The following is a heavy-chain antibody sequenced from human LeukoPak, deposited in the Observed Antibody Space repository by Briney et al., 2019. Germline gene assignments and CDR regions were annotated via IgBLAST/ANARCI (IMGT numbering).Heavy chain of an antibody. J-gene: IGHJ4*02. CDR3: ARDRGNLRYLDL. D-gene: IGHD3-9*01. CDR1: GFAFNTQA. Sequence: GGSLRLSCVASGFAFNTQAMHWVRQAPGKGLEWLAVMSLDGSSIYYADSVRGRFTISRDNSKNTLFLQMSSLRVEDTAVYYCARDRGNLRYLDLWGQGTLLTVSS. V-gene: IGHV3-30*15. CDR2: MSLDGSSI.